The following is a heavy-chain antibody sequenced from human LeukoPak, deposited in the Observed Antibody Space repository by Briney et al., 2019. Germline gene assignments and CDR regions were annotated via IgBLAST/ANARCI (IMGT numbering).Heavy chain of an antibody. CDR3: ARDLGQYYDTSDNWFDP. J-gene: IGHJ5*02. Sequence: GGSLRLSCAASGFTFSSYEMNWVRQAPGKGLEWVSRINSDGINTSYADSVKGRFTISRDNAKNTLNLQMNSLRAEDTAVYYCARDLGQYYDTSDNWFDPWGQGTLVTVSS. V-gene: IGHV3-74*01. D-gene: IGHD3-22*01. CDR1: GFTFSSYE. CDR2: INSDGINT.